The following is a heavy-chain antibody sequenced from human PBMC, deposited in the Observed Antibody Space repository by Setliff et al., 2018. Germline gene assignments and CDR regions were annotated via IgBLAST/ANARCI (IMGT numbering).Heavy chain of an antibody. J-gene: IGHJ4*02. CDR1: GGTFSSYG. CDR2: TIPIFGTT. V-gene: IGHV1-69*05. D-gene: IGHD1-26*01. CDR3: VRDLGQWALDF. Sequence: SVKVSCKASGGTFSSYGISWVRQAPGQGLEWMGGTIPIFGTTDYAQKFQGRVTIITDESTSTAFMQLSSLRSEDTAVYYCVRDLGQWALDFWGQGTLVTVSS.